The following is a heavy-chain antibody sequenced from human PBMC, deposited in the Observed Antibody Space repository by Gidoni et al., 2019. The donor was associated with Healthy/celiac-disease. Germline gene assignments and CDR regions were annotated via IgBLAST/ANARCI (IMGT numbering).Heavy chain of an antibody. V-gene: IGHV4-30-4*01. J-gene: IGHJ3*02. CDR3: AREGYYDSSGRDAFDI. CDR2: RYYRGST. Sequence: QVQLQESVPGLVKPSQTLSLTCTVPGGSISRGCYYCSWIRQPPGKGLEWIGYRYYRGSTYDNPSLKSRVTISVDTSKNQFSLKLSSVTAADTAVYYCAREGYYDSSGRDAFDIWGQGTMVTVSS. D-gene: IGHD3-22*01. CDR1: GGSISRGCYY.